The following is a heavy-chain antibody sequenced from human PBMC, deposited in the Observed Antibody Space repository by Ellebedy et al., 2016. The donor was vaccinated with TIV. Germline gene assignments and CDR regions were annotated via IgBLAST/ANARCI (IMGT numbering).Heavy chain of an antibody. J-gene: IGHJ4*02. Sequence: MPSETLSLTCTVSGCFINNYYWSWIWQLAGRELAWFGCLYATGSSTDNPSLKSRVSLSVDKSTNQFYLKLSSVTAADTAVYYCARDYGDCNIDYWGPGTLLTVPS. CDR2: LYATGSS. D-gene: IGHD4-17*01. V-gene: IGHV4-4*07. CDR3: ARDYGDCNIDY. CDR1: GCFINNYY.